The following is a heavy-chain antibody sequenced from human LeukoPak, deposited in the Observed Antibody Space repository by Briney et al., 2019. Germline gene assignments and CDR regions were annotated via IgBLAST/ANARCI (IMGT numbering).Heavy chain of an antibody. CDR1: GFTFNNYA. J-gene: IGHJ6*02. CDR2: ISGSGGTT. CDR3: AKVSGGGLYYDGMDV. D-gene: IGHD1-14*01. Sequence: GGSLRLSCAASGFTFNNYAMNWVRQAPGKGLEWVSVISGSGGTTYYADSVKGRFTISRDSSKSTLYLQMNSLRAEDTAVYYCAKVSGGGLYYDGMDVWGQGTTVTVSS. V-gene: IGHV3-23*01.